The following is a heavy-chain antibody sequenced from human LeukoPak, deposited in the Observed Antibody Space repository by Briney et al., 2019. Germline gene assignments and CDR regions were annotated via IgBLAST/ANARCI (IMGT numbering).Heavy chain of an antibody. CDR2: MNPNSGNT. CDR1: GYTFTSYD. Sequence: ASVKVSCKASGYTFTSYDINWVRQAPGQGLEWMGWMNPNSGNTGYAQKFQGRVTMTRNTSISTAYVEVSSLRSEDTGVYYCGRALYNWKELYYFDYWGQGTLVTVSS. J-gene: IGHJ4*02. V-gene: IGHV1-8*01. D-gene: IGHD1-1*01. CDR3: GRALYNWKELYYFDY.